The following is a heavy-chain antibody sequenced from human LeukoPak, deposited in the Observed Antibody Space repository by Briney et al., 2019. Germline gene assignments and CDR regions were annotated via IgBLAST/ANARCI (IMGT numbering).Heavy chain of an antibody. Sequence: SETLSLTCTVSGGSISSYYWSWIRQPPGKGLEWIGYIYYSGSTNYNPPLKSRVTISVDTSKNQFSLKLSSVTAADTAVYYCARGVVAAYYYYYGMDVWGQGTTVTVSS. CDR1: GGSISSYY. CDR2: IYYSGST. CDR3: ARGVVAAYYYYYGMDV. D-gene: IGHD2-15*01. J-gene: IGHJ6*02. V-gene: IGHV4-59*08.